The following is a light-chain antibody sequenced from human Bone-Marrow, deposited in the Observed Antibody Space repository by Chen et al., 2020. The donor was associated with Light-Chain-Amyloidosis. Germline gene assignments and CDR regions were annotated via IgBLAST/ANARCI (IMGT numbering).Light chain of an antibody. Sequence: QSALTQPRSVSWSPGQSVTISCPGTHSDVGVYNYVSCYQQYPGKAPKLMIYDVNKRPSGVPDRFSGSKSGITASLTISGLQAEDEADYYCYSYAGSYTLFGGGTKLTVL. CDR3: YSYAGSYTL. J-gene: IGLJ2*01. V-gene: IGLV2-11*01. CDR1: HSDVGVYNY. CDR2: DVN.